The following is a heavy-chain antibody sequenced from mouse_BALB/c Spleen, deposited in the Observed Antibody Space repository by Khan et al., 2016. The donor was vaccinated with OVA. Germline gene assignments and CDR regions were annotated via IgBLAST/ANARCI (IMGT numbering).Heavy chain of an antibody. J-gene: IGHJ1*01. CDR2: IWAGGST. CDR3: ARNYGNYVEYFDV. CDR1: GFSLISYG. D-gene: IGHD2-1*01. V-gene: IGHV2-9*02. Sequence: QVQLKQSGPGLVAPSQSLSITCTVSGFSLISYGIHWVRQPPGKGLQWLGVIWAGGSTNYNSALMSRLSISKDNSKSQVFLKMNSLQIDETAMYYCARNYGNYVEYFDVWGAGTTVTVSS.